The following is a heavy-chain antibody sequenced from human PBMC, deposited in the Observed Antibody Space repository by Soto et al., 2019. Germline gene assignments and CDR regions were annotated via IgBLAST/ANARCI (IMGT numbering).Heavy chain of an antibody. D-gene: IGHD2-8*02. J-gene: IGHJ1*01. CDR2: VNPNSGET. CDR3: SDTGGH. Sequence: QVQLVQSGAEVREPGASVKVSCKASGHSLNKYDINWVRQAPGQGLEWMGWVNPNSGETGFAQKFQGRITMTRNTSINTVYMELRSLRSDDTAVYFCSDTGGHWGQGTLVTVSS. V-gene: IGHV1-8*01. CDR1: GHSLNKYD.